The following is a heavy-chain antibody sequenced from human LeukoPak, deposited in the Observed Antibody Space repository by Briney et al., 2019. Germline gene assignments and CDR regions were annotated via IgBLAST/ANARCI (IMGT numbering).Heavy chain of an antibody. CDR2: IYTSGST. CDR1: GGSISSGSYY. D-gene: IGHD2-15*01. V-gene: IGHV4-61*02. CDR3: ARDPPYCSGGSCYSQYFDY. J-gene: IGHJ4*02. Sequence: SETLSLTCTVSGGSISSGSYYWSWIRQPAGKGLEWIGRIYTSGSTNYNPSLKSRVTMSVDTSKNQFSLKLSSVTAADTAVYYCARDPPYCSGGSCYSQYFDYWGQGTLVTVSS.